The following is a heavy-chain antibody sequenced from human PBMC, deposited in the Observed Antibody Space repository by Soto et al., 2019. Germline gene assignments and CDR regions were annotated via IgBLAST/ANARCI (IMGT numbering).Heavy chain of an antibody. Sequence: QVQLQESGPGLVKPSETLSLTCTVSGGSVSSGSYYWSWIRQPPGKGLEWIGYIYYSGSTNYNPSLKSRVTISVDTSKTQCSLKLSSVTAADTAVYYCARDTASYFDPWGQGTLVTVSS. CDR1: GGSVSSGSYY. J-gene: IGHJ5*02. CDR2: IYYSGST. V-gene: IGHV4-61*01. CDR3: ARDTASYFDP. D-gene: IGHD3-10*01.